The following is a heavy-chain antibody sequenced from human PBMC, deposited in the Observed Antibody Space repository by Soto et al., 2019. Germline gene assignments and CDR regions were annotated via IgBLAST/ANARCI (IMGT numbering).Heavy chain of an antibody. J-gene: IGHJ5*02. D-gene: IGHD2-15*01. Sequence: ASVKVSCKASGYTFTSYAMHWVRQAPGQRLEWMGWINAGNGNTKYSQKFQGRVTITRDTSASTAYMELSSLRSEDTAVYYCARVAVVVAPTGWFAPWGQGTQVTVSS. CDR2: INAGNGNT. CDR3: ARVAVVVAPTGWFAP. V-gene: IGHV1-3*01. CDR1: GYTFTSYA.